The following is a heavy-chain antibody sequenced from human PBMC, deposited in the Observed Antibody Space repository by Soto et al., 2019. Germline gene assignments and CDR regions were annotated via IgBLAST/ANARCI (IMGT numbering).Heavy chain of an antibody. CDR3: IQGYFYDA. CDR2: ISNSGDRT. J-gene: IGHJ4*02. V-gene: IGHV3-23*01. Sequence: EVQLLESGGGLVQPGGSLRLSCAASGFTFSSYAMSRVRQAPGKGLEWVSSISNSGDRTFYADSVEGRFTISRDNSKNTLYLEMNSLRAGDTAIYYCIQGYFYDAWGQGTLVTVSS. D-gene: IGHD3-22*01. CDR1: GFTFSSYA.